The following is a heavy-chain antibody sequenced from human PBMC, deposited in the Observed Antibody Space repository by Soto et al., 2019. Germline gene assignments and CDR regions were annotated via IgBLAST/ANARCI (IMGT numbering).Heavy chain of an antibody. V-gene: IGHV3-7*03. CDR3: ARDITMVRGFSYYYGMDV. J-gene: IGHJ6*02. CDR1: GFTFSSYW. Sequence: GSLRLSCAASGFTFSSYWMSWVRQAPGKGLEWVANIKQDGSEKYYVDSVKGRFTISRDNAKNSLYLQMNSLRAEDTAVYYCARDITMVRGFSYYYGMDVWGQETTVTVSS. D-gene: IGHD3-10*01. CDR2: IKQDGSEK.